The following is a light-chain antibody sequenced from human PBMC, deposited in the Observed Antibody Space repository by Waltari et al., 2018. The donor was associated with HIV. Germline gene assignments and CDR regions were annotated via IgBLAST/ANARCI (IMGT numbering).Light chain of an antibody. V-gene: IGLV1-44*01. CDR2: NNN. J-gene: IGLJ1*01. CDR1: SSNIGTKT. CDR3: AACDDSLNGYV. Sequence: QSVLTQPPSASGTPGQRVPISCSGSSSNIGTKTVSWYQQVPGTAPKPLNYNNNHRPSGVPDRFSGSKSGTSASLAISGLQSEDEADYYCAACDDSLNGYVFGTGTKVTVL.